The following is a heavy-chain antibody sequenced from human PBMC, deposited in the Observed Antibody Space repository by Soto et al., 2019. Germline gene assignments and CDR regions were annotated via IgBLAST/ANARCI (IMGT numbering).Heavy chain of an antibody. V-gene: IGHV1-2*04. CDR1: GYSFTDYH. Sequence: GASVKVSCKASGYSFTDYHIHCVLQSPVQWLEWLGRINPKSGGTSTAQKFQGWVTMTTDTSISTASMELTRLTSDDTAIYYCARGDSTDCSNGVCSFFYNHDMDVWGQGTTVTVSS. J-gene: IGHJ6*02. CDR3: ARGDSTDCSNGVCSFFYNHDMDV. D-gene: IGHD2-8*01. CDR2: INPKSGGT.